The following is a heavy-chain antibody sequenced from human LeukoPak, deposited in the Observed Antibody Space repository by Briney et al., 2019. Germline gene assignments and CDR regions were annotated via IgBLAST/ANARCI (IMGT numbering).Heavy chain of an antibody. CDR2: INWNGGST. CDR3: ARDGAGGADNWFDP. D-gene: IGHD1-26*01. J-gene: IGHJ5*02. Sequence: GGSLRLSCAASGFTFDDYGMSWVRQAPGKGLEWVSGINWNGGSTAYADSVKGRFTISRDNAKNSLYLQMNSLRAEDTALYYCARDGAGGADNWFDPWGQGTLVTVSS. V-gene: IGHV3-20*04. CDR1: GFTFDDYG.